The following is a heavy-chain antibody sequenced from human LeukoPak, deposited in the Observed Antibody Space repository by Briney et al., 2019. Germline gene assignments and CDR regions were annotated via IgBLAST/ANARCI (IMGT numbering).Heavy chain of an antibody. V-gene: IGHV3-21*01. D-gene: IGHD3-10*01. CDR3: ATAGLLWFGELPRDY. Sequence: PRGSLRLSCAASGFTFSSYSMNGVRQAPGKGLEWVSCISSSNSNIDYADSVKGRFTISIDNAKNSLYLQMNSLRAEDTAVYYCATAGLLWFGELPRDYWGQGTLVSVSS. CDR1: GFTFSSYS. CDR2: ISSSNSNI. J-gene: IGHJ4*02.